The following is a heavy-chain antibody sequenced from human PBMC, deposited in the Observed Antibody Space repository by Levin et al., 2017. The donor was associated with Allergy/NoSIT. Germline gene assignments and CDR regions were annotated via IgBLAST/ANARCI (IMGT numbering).Heavy chain of an antibody. CDR2: IKQDGSEK. CDR1: GFTFSSYW. J-gene: IGHJ6*02. D-gene: IGHD1-7*01. V-gene: IGHV3-7*01. Sequence: GESLKISCAASGFTFSSYWMSWVRQAPGKGLEWVANIKQDGSEKYYVDSVKGRFTISRDNAKNSLYLQMNSLRAEDTAVYYCARMYSNWNYSPSYGMDVWGQGTTVTVSS. CDR3: ARMYSNWNYSPSYGMDV.